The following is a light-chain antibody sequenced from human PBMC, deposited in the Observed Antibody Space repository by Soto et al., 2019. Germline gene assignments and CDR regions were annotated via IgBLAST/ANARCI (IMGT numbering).Light chain of an antibody. CDR1: QALSNY. Sequence: DIQLTQSPSFLSASVGDTVTITCRASQALSNYLAWYQQKPGKAPDLLIYSASTLQSGVPSRFSGSGSETEFSLTIRALQPEDFATYYCQQLSRYPLTFGGGTRVDIQ. CDR2: SAS. V-gene: IGKV1-9*01. CDR3: QQLSRYPLT. J-gene: IGKJ4*01.